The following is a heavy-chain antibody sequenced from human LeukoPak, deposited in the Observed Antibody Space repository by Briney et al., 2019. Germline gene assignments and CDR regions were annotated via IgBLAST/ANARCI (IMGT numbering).Heavy chain of an antibody. J-gene: IGHJ3*02. V-gene: IGHV3-48*01. CDR2: ISSSSSTI. CDR3: ARVGLLPGDVFDI. CDR1: GFTFSSYS. Sequence: RGSLRLSCAASGFTFSSYSMNWVRQAPGKGLEWVSYISSSSSTINYADSVKGRFTISRDNAKNSLYLQMNSLRAEDTAVYYCARVGLLPGDVFDIWGQGTMVTVSS.